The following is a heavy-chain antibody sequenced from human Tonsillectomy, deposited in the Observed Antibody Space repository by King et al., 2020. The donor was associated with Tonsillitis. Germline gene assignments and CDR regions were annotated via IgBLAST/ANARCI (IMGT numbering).Heavy chain of an antibody. V-gene: IGHV3-30*01. Sequence: VQLVESGGGVVQPGRSLRLSCAASGFTFSSYNMHWVRQAPGKGLEWMAVISQDGTNKYYSDSVEGRFTMSRDNSNSTLYLHMNSVRAEDMAVYYCARDSHYYDSSGYCRGLDAFDIWGQGTMVTVSS. CDR3: ARDSHYYDSSGYCRGLDAFDI. CDR1: GFTFSSYN. D-gene: IGHD3-22*01. J-gene: IGHJ3*02. CDR2: ISQDGTNK.